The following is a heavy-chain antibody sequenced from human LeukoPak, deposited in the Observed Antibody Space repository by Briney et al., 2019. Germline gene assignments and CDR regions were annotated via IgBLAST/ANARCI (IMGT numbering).Heavy chain of an antibody. CDR2: ISWNSGSI. Sequence: GRSLRLSCAASGFTFDDYAMHWVRQAPGKGLEWASGISWNSGSIGYADSVKGRFTISRDNAKNSLYLQMNSLRTEDTALYYCAKGRYYGSGSSIDCWGQGTLVTVSS. D-gene: IGHD3-10*01. V-gene: IGHV3-9*01. CDR3: AKGRYYGSGSSIDC. J-gene: IGHJ4*02. CDR1: GFTFDDYA.